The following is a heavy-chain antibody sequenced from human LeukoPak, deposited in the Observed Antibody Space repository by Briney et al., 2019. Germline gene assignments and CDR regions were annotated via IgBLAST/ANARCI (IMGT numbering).Heavy chain of an antibody. J-gene: IGHJ4*02. Sequence: GGSLRLSCAASGFTFSDHYMDWVRQAPGKGLEWVGRIRNKANSYTTDYAASVKGRFTISRDDSKSSLYLQMNSLKTEDTAEYYCVRDGFSFGDRYFDYWAQGTLVTVSS. V-gene: IGHV3-72*01. CDR1: GFTFSDHY. D-gene: IGHD5-18*01. CDR3: VRDGFSFGDRYFDY. CDR2: IRNKANSYTT.